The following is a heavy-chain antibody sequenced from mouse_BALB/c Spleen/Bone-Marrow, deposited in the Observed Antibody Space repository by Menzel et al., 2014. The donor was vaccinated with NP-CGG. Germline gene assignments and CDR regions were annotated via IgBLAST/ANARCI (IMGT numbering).Heavy chain of an antibody. Sequence: EVQLQQFGAELVKPGASMRIFCRASGYSFTAYTMNWVKQSYGKNLEWIGLINPYNGGTSYNQKFKGKATLTVDKSSSTAYMELLSLASEDSTVDYCASWSTTGAKDYWGQGSSVTVSS. CDR3: ASWSTTGAKDY. CDR2: INPYNGGT. CDR1: GYSFTAYT. V-gene: IGHV1-18*01. J-gene: IGHJ4*01. D-gene: IGHD5-1*01.